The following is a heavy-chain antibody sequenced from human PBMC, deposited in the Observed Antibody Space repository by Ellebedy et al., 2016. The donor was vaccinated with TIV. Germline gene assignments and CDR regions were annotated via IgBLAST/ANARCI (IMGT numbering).Heavy chain of an antibody. CDR1: SYTFTSYG. D-gene: IGHD2-21*01. CDR2: ISAYNGNT. Sequence: ASVKVSXKASSYTFTSYGISWVRQAPGQGLEWMGWISAYNGNTNYAQKLQGRVTMTTDTSTSTAYMELRSLRSDDTAVYYCAGCPPPVDCYYGMDVWGQGTTVTVSS. V-gene: IGHV1-18*01. CDR3: AGCPPPVDCYYGMDV. J-gene: IGHJ6*02.